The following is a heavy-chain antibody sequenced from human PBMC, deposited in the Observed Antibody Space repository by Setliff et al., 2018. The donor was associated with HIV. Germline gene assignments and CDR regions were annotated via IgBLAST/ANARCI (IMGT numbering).Heavy chain of an antibody. V-gene: IGHV1-3*01. CDR1: GYTFSTNA. CDR3: ARGSCSGCYLSDY. CDR2: INAGDDNT. D-gene: IGHD6-19*01. J-gene: IGHJ4*02. Sequence: ASVKVSCKAFGYTFSTNAIHWVRQAPGQRLEWMGYINAGDDNTRYSEKFQGRVXXTRDTSANTAYMELSSLRSEDTAVYYCARGSCSGCYLSDYWGLGTLVTVSS.